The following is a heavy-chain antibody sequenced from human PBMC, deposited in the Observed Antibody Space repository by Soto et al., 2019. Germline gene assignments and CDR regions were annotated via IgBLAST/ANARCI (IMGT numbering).Heavy chain of an antibody. J-gene: IGHJ5*02. CDR2: IRSNSAYI. D-gene: IGHD6-13*01. CDR3: TRDASRDSSARGWFDP. CDR1: PFTFRSFT. Sequence: PEGSLRLPCSPAPFTFRSFTMKSVRQAPGKGIEWFSTIRSNSAYIYSTDALRGRFTISRDNAKNSLNLQMNSLRAEDTAVYYCTRDASRDSSARGWFDPWGPGTLVTVSS. V-gene: IGHV3-21*01.